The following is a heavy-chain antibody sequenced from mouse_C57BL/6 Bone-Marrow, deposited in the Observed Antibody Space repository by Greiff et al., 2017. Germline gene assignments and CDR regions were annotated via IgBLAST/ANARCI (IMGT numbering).Heavy chain of an antibody. D-gene: IGHD1-1*01. CDR3: ARGGFYDYGNSFDY. Sequence: VQLQQPGAELVKPGASVKLSCKASGYTFTSYWMQWVKQRPGQGLEWIGEIDPSDSYTNYNQKFKGKATLTVDTSSSTAYMQLSSLTSEDSAVYYCARGGFYDYGNSFDYWGQGTTLTVSA. V-gene: IGHV1-50*01. J-gene: IGHJ2*01. CDR1: GYTFTSYW. CDR2: IDPSDSYT.